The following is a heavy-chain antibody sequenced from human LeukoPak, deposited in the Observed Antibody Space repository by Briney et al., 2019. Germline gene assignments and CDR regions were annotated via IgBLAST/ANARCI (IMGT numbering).Heavy chain of an antibody. CDR2: IYYSGST. J-gene: IGHJ3*02. V-gene: IGHV4-30-4*01. D-gene: IGHD3-9*01. CDR1: GGSISSGDYY. CDR3: ARFLTGYSDAFDI. Sequence: SETLSLTCSVSGGSISSGDYYWSWIRQPPGKGLEWIGYIYYSGSTYYNPSLKSRVTISVDTSKNQFSLKLSSVTAADTAVYYCARFLTGYSDAFDIWGQGTMVTVSS.